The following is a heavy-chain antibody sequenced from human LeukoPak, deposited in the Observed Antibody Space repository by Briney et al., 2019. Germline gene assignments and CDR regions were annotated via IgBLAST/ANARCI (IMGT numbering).Heavy chain of an antibody. CDR2: IYYSGST. CDR1: GGSISSSSYY. Sequence: SETLSLTCTVSGGSISSSSYYWGWIRQPPGKGLEWIGSIYYSGSTYYNPSLKSRVTISVDTSKNQFSLKLSSVTAVDTAVYYCANGGGEWYYYGSGTPEWVYWGQGTLVTVSS. V-gene: IGHV4-39*01. J-gene: IGHJ4*02. CDR3: ANGGGEWYYYGSGTPEWVY. D-gene: IGHD3-10*01.